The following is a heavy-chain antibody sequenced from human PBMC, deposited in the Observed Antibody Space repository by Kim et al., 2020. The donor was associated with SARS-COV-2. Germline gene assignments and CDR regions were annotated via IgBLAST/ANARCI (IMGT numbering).Heavy chain of an antibody. J-gene: IGHJ5*02. CDR3: ARALLLWFGESEKRYWFDP. D-gene: IGHD3-10*01. V-gene: IGHV4-39*07. Sequence: SRVTISVDTSKNQFSLKLSSVTAADTAVYYCARALLLWFGESEKRYWFDPWGQGTLVTVSS.